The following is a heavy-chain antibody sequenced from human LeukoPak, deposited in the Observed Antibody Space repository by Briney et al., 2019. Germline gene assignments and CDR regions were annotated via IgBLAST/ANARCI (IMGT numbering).Heavy chain of an antibody. CDR1: GYTFRGNY. Sequence: ASVKISCKASGYTFRGNYIHWLRQAPGQGLEWMGWIDANNGDTKSAQKFQGRVTMSRDTSISTAYMDLSSLSPDDAAVYYCARDPASVTLYFSDYWGQGTLVTVSS. V-gene: IGHV1-2*02. CDR3: ARDPASVTLYFSDY. CDR2: IDANNGDT. J-gene: IGHJ4*02. D-gene: IGHD4-11*01.